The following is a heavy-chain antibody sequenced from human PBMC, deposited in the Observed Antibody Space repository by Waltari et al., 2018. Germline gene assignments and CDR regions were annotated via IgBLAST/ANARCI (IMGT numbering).Heavy chain of an antibody. Sequence: QVQLQESGPGLVKPSETLSLTCTVSGHSVSSSSHYWTWIRQPPVKGLEWSGYIYYSGTTSYNISLKSRATISLDTSKNQVSLKLNSVTAADTAVYYCARVRGAANDYWGQGTLVTVSS. J-gene: IGHJ4*02. V-gene: IGHV4-61*01. CDR2: IYYSGTT. CDR1: GHSVSSSSHY. D-gene: IGHD2-15*01. CDR3: ARVRGAANDY.